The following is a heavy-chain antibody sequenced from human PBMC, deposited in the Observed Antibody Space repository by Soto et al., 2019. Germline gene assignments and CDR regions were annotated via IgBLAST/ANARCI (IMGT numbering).Heavy chain of an antibody. D-gene: IGHD3-3*01. CDR2: VKPYSGDT. V-gene: IGHV1-2*02. Sequence: ASVKVSCKASGFSVHTIHWVRRAPGQGLEWMGWVKPYSGDTIYAQHFQGRVTMTTETSITTVYMELNSLTSDDTAVYFCAREERITIFGVVIPRNWYYGTDVWG. CDR3: AREERITIFGVVIPRNWYYGTDV. CDR1: GFSVHT. J-gene: IGHJ6*02.